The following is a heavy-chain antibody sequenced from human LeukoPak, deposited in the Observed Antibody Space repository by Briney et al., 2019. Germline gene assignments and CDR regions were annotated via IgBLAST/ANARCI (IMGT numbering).Heavy chain of an antibody. CDR3: ASRTPNLGDSGTGSSYYYYGVDV. CDR2: MFYGGGT. D-gene: IGHD3-10*01. V-gene: IGHV4-31*03. CDR1: GGSVSRGGDY. J-gene: IGHJ6*02. Sequence: SETLSLTCTVSGGSVSRGGDYWTWVRQHPGEGLEWIVYMFYGGGTYYNPSLKSRVTMSVDTSKNQFSLTLTSVTAADTAVYYCASRTPNLGDSGTGSSYYYYGVDVWGQGTSVTVSS.